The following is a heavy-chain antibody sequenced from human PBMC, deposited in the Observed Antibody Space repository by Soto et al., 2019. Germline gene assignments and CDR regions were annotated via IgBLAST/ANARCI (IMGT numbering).Heavy chain of an antibody. Sequence: QVQLVQSGAEVKKPGSSVKVSCKASGGTFSSYAISWVRQAPGQGLEWMGGIIPIFGTPNYAQKFQGRVTITADESTSTAYMELSSLRPEDAAVYYCARNVLSHFGMDVWGQGTTVTVSS. V-gene: IGHV1-69*01. J-gene: IGHJ6*02. CDR2: IIPIFGTP. CDR3: ARNVLSHFGMDV. D-gene: IGHD3-16*01. CDR1: GGTFSSYA.